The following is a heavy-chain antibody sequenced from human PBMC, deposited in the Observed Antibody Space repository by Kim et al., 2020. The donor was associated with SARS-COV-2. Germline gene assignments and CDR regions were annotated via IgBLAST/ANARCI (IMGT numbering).Heavy chain of an antibody. Sequence: GGSLRLSCAASGFTFSSYAMSWVRQAPGKGLEWVSAISGSGGSTYYTDSVKGRFTISRDNSKNTLYLQMNSLRAEDTAVYYCAKDVGSSGYERDAFDIWGQGTMVTVSS. CDR1: GFTFSSYA. CDR2: ISGSGGST. D-gene: IGHD6-13*01. J-gene: IGHJ3*02. V-gene: IGHV3-23*01. CDR3: AKDVGSSGYERDAFDI.